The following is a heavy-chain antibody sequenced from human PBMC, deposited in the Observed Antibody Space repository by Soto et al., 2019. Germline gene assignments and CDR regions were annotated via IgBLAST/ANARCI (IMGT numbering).Heavy chain of an antibody. CDR2: INHSGST. V-gene: IGHV4-34*01. Sequence: SETLSLTCAVYGGSFSVYYWSWIRQPPGKGLEWIGEINHSGSTNYNPSLKSRVTISVDTSKNQFSLKLSSVTAADTAVYYCGGRSWPDFDYWGQGTLVTVSS. D-gene: IGHD1-26*01. CDR1: GGSFSVYY. J-gene: IGHJ4*02. CDR3: GGRSWPDFDY.